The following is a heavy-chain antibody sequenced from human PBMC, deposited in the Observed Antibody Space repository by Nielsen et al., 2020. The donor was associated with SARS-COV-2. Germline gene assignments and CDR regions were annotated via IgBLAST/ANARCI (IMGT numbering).Heavy chain of an antibody. Sequence: GESLKISCAASGFTFSGYYMSWIRQAPGKGLEWVSYISSSGSTIYYADSVKGRFTISRDNAKNSLYLQMNSLRAEDTAVYYCARDLRYFDWLSPTDPREDVWGQGTTVTVSS. D-gene: IGHD3-9*01. V-gene: IGHV3-11*01. CDR1: GFTFSGYY. CDR2: ISSSGSTI. CDR3: ARDLRYFDWLSPTDPREDV. J-gene: IGHJ6*02.